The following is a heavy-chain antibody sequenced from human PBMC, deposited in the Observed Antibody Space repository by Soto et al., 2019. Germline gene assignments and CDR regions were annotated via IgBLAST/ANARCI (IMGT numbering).Heavy chain of an antibody. Sequence: PSEAHSLTCTLAPGFNSGTRRHPGWIRQPPGKGLEWIASIKYSGTTFYNPSLKSRVTLSVDTSKNQFALKLSSVTAAETAVYYCARHGITGSYYDAFDIWGQGTMVT. CDR1: PGFNSGTRRH. CDR3: ARHGITGSYYDAFDI. J-gene: IGHJ3*02. V-gene: IGHV4-39*01. D-gene: IGHD1-26*01. CDR2: IKYSGTT.